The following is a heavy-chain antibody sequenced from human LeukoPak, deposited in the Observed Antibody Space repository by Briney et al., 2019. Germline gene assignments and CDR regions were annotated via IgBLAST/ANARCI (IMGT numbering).Heavy chain of an antibody. CDR2: VNLQGST. CDR3: ARRRLSGYIDAFDI. J-gene: IGHJ3*02. V-gene: IGHV4-4*02. Sequence: SETLSLTCGVSGGSISNTNWWTWVRQPPGKGLEWIGEVNLQGSTNYNPSLKSRVAISVDKSENHISLKLTSVTAADTAVYYCARRRLSGYIDAFDIWGQGTMVTVSS. CDR1: GGSISNTNW. D-gene: IGHD3-22*01.